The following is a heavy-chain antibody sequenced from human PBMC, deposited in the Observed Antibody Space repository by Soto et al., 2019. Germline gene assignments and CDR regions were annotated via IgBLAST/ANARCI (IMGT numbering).Heavy chain of an antibody. V-gene: IGHV3-23*01. D-gene: IGHD3-3*01. CDR2: ISGSGGST. CDR1: GFTFSSYA. CDR3: AQRGDDFRSGYYYYFDS. Sequence: GGSLRLSCAASGFTFSSYAMSWVRQAPGKGLEWVSAISGSGGSTYYADSVKGRFTISRDNSQNTLYLQMNTLRAGDTALYYCAQRGDDFRSGYYYYFDSWGLGTLVTVSS. J-gene: IGHJ4*02.